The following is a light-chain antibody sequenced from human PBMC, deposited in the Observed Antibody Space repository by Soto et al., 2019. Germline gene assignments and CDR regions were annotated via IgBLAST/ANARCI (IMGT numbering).Light chain of an antibody. Sequence: DIQMTQSPSSLSASVGDKFTITCRASQSIRINLNWYQQKPGKAPKLLIYAASSLQSGVPSRFSCSGSGKDFTLTISSLQAEDFGTYYFQPGYRTPLPFGQGTKLEIK. CDR2: AAS. CDR3: QPGYRTPLP. J-gene: IGKJ2*01. V-gene: IGKV1-39*01. CDR1: QSIRIN.